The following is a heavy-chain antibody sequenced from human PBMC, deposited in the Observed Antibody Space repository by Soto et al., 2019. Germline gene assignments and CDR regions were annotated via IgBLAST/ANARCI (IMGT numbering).Heavy chain of an antibody. CDR2: ISYDGTIT. Sequence: ESGGGVVQPGRSLRLSCAASGFTISNYGMHWVRQAPGKGLEWVAVISYDGTITYYADSVKGRFTISRDNSKNTLYLQMNSLRTEDTAVYYCATTRVGPCSSSICFSGIFDGMDVWGQGTTVTVSS. CDR3: ATTRVGPCSSSICFSGIFDGMDV. J-gene: IGHJ6*02. V-gene: IGHV3-30-3*01. CDR1: GFTISNYG. D-gene: IGHD2-2*01.